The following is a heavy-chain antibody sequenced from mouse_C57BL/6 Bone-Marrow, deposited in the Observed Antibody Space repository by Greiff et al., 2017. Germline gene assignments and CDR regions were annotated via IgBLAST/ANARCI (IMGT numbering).Heavy chain of an antibody. D-gene: IGHD4-1*01. J-gene: IGHJ2*01. Sequence: VQLQQSGAELVRPGASVKLSCTASGFNIKDDYMHWVKQRPEQGLEWIGWIDPENGDTEYASKFQGKATIPADTSSNTAYLQLSSLTSEDTAVYYCTTGLTGTWGQGTTLTVSS. CDR1: GFNIKDDY. CDR2: IDPENGDT. CDR3: TTGLTGT. V-gene: IGHV14-4*01.